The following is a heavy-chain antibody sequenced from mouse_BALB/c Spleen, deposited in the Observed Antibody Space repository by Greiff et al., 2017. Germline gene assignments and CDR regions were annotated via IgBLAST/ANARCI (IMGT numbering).Heavy chain of an antibody. CDR2: IAPGSGST. CDR1: GYTFTSSW. J-gene: IGHJ3*01. Sequence: DLVKPGASVKLSCKASGYTFTSSWINWIKQRPGQGLEWIGRIAPGSGSTYYTEMFKGKATLTVDTSSSTAYIQLSSLSSEDSAVYFCAREGFAYWGQGTLVTVSA. CDR3: AREGFAY. V-gene: IGHV1S41*01.